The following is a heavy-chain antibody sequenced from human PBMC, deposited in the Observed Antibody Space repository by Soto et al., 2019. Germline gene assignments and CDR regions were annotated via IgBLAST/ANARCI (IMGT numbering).Heavy chain of an antibody. CDR3: ARVYGDYQYDAFDI. D-gene: IGHD4-17*01. CDR1: GFTFSSYW. CDR2: IKQDGSEK. J-gene: IGHJ3*02. V-gene: IGHV3-7*03. Sequence: EVQLVESGGGLVQPGGSLRLSCAASGFTFSSYWMSWVRQAPGKGLEWVANIKQDGSEKYYVDSVKGRFTISRDNAKNSLYLQMNSLRDEDTAVYYCARVYGDYQYDAFDIWGQGTMVTVSS.